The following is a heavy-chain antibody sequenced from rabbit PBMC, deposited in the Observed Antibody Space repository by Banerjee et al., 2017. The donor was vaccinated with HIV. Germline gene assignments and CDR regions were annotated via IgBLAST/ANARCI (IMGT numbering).Heavy chain of an antibody. CDR3: ARGGGGYAGYGHGDDAFDP. CDR2: IYNDDGNT. J-gene: IGHJ2*01. V-gene: IGHV1S45*01. Sequence: QEQLEESGGDLVKPEGSLTLTCTASGFSFSSTYWICWVRQAPGKGLEWIACIYNDDGNTYYASWAKGRFTISKTSSTTVTLQMTSLTAADTATYFCARGGGGYAGYGHGDDAFDPWGPGTLVTVS. CDR1: GFSFSSTYW. D-gene: IGHD7-1*01.